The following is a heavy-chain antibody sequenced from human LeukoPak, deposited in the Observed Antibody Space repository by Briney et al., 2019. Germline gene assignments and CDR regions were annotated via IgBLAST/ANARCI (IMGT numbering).Heavy chain of an antibody. V-gene: IGHV1-2*02. CDR1: GYTFTGYY. CDR3: ARDRKEYWFDP. CDR2: INPNSGGT. Sequence: ASVKVSRKASGYTFTGYYMHWVRQAPGQGLEWMGWINPNSGGTNYAQKFQGRVTMTRDTSISTAYMELSRLRSDDMAVYYCARDRKEYWFDPWGQGTLVTVSS. D-gene: IGHD3-10*01. J-gene: IGHJ5*02.